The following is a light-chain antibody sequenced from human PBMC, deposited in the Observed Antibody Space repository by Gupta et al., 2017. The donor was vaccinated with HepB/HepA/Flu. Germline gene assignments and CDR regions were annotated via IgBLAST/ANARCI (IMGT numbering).Light chain of an antibody. Sequence: QSVLTQPPSVSGTPWQRITISCSERNSNIGRNTVNWYQHLPGTAPKLLIYNNFQRPSGVPDRFSGSRSGTSASLAISGLQSEDEADYYCAAWDDGLSGYVFGSGTQVTVL. CDR3: AAWDDGLSGYV. CDR1: NSNIGRNT. J-gene: IGLJ1*01. CDR2: NNF. V-gene: IGLV1-44*01.